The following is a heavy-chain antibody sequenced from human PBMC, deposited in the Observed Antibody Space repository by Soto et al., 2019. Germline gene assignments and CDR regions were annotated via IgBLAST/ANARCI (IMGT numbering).Heavy chain of an antibody. V-gene: IGHV1-69*05. Sequence: EASVKVSCKASGGTFSSYAISWVRQAPGQGLEWMGGIIPIFGTASYAQKFQGRVTMTRDTSTSTVYMELSSLRSEDTAVYYCARDRAPGWAYYYGMDVWGQGTTVTVSS. J-gene: IGHJ6*02. CDR1: GGTFSSYA. CDR2: IIPIFGTA. CDR3: ARDRAPGWAYYYGMDV. D-gene: IGHD1-26*01.